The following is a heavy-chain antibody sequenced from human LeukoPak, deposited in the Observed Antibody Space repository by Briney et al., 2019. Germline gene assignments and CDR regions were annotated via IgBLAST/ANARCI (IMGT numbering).Heavy chain of an antibody. V-gene: IGHV1-8*03. J-gene: IGHJ4*02. CDR1: GYTFTSYD. D-gene: IGHD3-10*01. CDR3: ARVGSGGQIIDY. Sequence: ASVKVSCKASGYTFTSYDINWVRQATGQGLEWMGWMNPNSGNTGYAQKFQGRVTITRNTSISTAYMELSSLRSEDTAVYYCARVGSGGQIIDYWGQGTLVTVSS. CDR2: MNPNSGNT.